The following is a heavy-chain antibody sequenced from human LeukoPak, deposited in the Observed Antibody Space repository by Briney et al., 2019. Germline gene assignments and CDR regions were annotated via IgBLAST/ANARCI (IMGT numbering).Heavy chain of an antibody. V-gene: IGHV3-53*05. D-gene: IGHD1-26*01. CDR2: IYSGGST. Sequence: GGSLRLSCAASGFTVSSNYMTWVRQAPGKGLEWVSVIYSGGSTYYADSVKGRFTISRDNSKNTLYLQMNSLRAEDTAVYYCARDLPPGSGSAPFGYWGQGTLVTVSS. J-gene: IGHJ4*02. CDR1: GFTVSSNY. CDR3: ARDLPPGSGSAPFGY.